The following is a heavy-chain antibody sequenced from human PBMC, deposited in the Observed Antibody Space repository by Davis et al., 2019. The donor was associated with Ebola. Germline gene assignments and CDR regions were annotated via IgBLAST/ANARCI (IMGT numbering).Heavy chain of an antibody. V-gene: IGHV3-30-3*02. Sequence: PGGSLRLSCAASGFTFSSYAMHWVRQAPGKGLEWVAVISYDGSNKYYADSVKGRFTISRDNSKNTLYLQMNSLRAEDTAVYYCAKLGVPAAIPQYFDYWGQGTLVTVSS. CDR1: GFTFSSYA. CDR2: ISYDGSNK. J-gene: IGHJ4*02. D-gene: IGHD2-2*01. CDR3: AKLGVPAAIPQYFDY.